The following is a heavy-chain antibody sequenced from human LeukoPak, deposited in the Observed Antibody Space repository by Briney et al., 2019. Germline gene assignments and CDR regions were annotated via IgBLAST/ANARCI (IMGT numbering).Heavy chain of an antibody. J-gene: IGHJ4*02. CDR2: IYYSRST. Sequence: SETLSLTCTVSGGSISSSSYYWGWIRQPPGKGLEWIGSIYYSRSTYYNPSLKSRVTISVDTSKNQFSLKLSSVTAADTAVYYCASPTVTTYLIDYWGQGTLVTVSS. V-gene: IGHV4-39*01. CDR3: ASPTVTTYLIDY. D-gene: IGHD4-17*01. CDR1: GGSISSSSYY.